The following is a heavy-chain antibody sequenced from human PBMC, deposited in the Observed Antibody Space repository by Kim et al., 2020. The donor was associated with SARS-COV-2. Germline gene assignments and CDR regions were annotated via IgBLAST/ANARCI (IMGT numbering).Heavy chain of an antibody. CDR2: T. CDR3: ARADLGVVPDY. Sequence: TYYPPSRKSRVTISVDTSNNQFPLKLSAVTAADTAVYYCARADLGVVPDYWGQGTLVTVSS. D-gene: IGHD3-3*01. J-gene: IGHJ4*02. V-gene: IGHV4-31*02.